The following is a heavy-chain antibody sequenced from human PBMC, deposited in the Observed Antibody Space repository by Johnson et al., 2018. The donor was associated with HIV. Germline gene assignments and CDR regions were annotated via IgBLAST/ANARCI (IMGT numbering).Heavy chain of an antibody. J-gene: IGHJ3*02. CDR3: ARGTTAMGDDVFDI. CDR2: IYSGGST. Sequence: VQVLESGGGLVQPGGSLRLSCAASGFTVSSNYMSWVRQAPGKGLEWVSVIYSGGSTYYADSVKGRFTISRDNSKNTLYLQMNSLRAEDTALFYCARGTTAMGDDVFDIWGQGTMVTVSS. CDR1: GFTVSSNY. D-gene: IGHD5-18*01. V-gene: IGHV3-66*01.